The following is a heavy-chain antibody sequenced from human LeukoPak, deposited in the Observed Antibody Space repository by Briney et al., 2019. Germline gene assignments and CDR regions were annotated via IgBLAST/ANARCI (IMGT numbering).Heavy chain of an antibody. D-gene: IGHD2-8*02. J-gene: IGHJ4*02. CDR3: ARDQIYCTGGYCYFDY. Sequence: PGGSLRLSCAASGFTFSSYWMHWVRQAPGRGLVWVSRIKSDGSSTTYADSVKGRFTISRDNAKNTLYLQMNGVRAEDTAVYYCARDQIYCTGGYCYFDYWGRGTLVIVSS. CDR2: IKSDGSST. CDR1: GFTFSSYW. V-gene: IGHV3-74*01.